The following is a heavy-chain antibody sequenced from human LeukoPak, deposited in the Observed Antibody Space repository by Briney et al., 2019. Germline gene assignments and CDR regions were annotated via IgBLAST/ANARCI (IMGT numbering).Heavy chain of an antibody. D-gene: IGHD3-3*01. CDR3: ARDRAWNYLDC. Sequence: PGRSLRLSCAPSGFTFSRHGMHWVRQAPGKGLEWVAIISNDGSRKYYEHSVEGRFTISRDNSKNTLYLQMDSLRAEDTAVYYCARDRAWNYLDCGGQGTLVTVSS. CDR1: GFTFSRHG. CDR2: ISNDGSRK. J-gene: IGHJ4*02. V-gene: IGHV3-30*03.